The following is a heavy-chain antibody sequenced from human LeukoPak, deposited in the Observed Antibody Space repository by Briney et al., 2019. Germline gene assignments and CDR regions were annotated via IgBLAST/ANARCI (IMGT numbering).Heavy chain of an antibody. CDR2: ISGSGGST. CDR3: AKGITYCGGDCYPYYGMDV. J-gene: IGHJ6*02. CDR1: GFTFSSYA. D-gene: IGHD2-21*02. V-gene: IGHV3-23*01. Sequence: GGSLRLSCAASGFTFSSYATSWVRQAPGKGLEWVSAISGSGGSTYYADSVKGRFTISRDNSKNTLYLQMNSLRAEDTAVYYCAKGITYCGGDCYPYYGMDVWGQGTTVTVSS.